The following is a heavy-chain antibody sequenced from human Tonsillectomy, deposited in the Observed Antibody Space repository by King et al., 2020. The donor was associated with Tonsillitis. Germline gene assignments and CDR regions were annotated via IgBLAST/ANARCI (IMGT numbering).Heavy chain of an antibody. J-gene: IGHJ5*02. Sequence: VQLQESGPGLVKPSQTLSLTCTVSGGSISSGGYYWSWIRQHPGKGLEWIGYIYYSGSTYYNPSLKSRVTISVDTSKNQFSLKLSSVTAADTAVYYCARDFRLVVPAAIHNWFDPWGQGTLVTVSS. CDR1: GGSISSGGYY. D-gene: IGHD2-2*01. CDR3: ARDFRLVVPAAIHNWFDP. V-gene: IGHV4-31*03. CDR2: IYYSGST.